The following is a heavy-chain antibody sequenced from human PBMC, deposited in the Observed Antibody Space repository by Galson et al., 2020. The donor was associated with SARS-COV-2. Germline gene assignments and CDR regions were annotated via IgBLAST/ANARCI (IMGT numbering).Heavy chain of an antibody. V-gene: IGHV4-31*03. D-gene: IGHD3-10*01. CDR1: SDSISSGGYY. Sequence: SATLSLTCTVSSDSISSGGYYWSWIRQHPEKGLEWVGYIFYSGSTNYNPSLKSRVTVSVDTSKNQFSLKLSSVTAADTAVYYCARDGGYGSGTYYLPYWGQGTLVTVSS. CDR3: ARDGGYGSGTYYLPY. CDR2: IFYSGST. J-gene: IGHJ4*02.